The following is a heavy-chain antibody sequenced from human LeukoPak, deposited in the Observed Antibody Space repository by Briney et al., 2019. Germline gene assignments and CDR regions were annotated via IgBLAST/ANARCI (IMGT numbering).Heavy chain of an antibody. V-gene: IGHV3-20*04. D-gene: IGHD3-3*01. Sequence: GGSLRLSCAASGFTFDDYGMSWVRQAAGKGLEWVSTINWKGDLTYYVDSVKGRFTISRDNSKNTLYLQMNSLRAEDTAVYYCARPALEWLLYDAFDIWGQGTMVTVSS. J-gene: IGHJ3*02. CDR3: ARPALEWLLYDAFDI. CDR1: GFTFDDYG. CDR2: INWKGDLT.